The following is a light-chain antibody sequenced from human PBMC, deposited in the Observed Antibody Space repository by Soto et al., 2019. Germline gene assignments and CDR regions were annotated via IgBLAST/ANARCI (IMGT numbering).Light chain of an antibody. CDR2: KVS. Sequence: DVVMTQSPLSLPVTLGQPASISCRSSQSIIYSDGIAYLNWFHQRPGQSPRRLIYKVSNRDSGVPDRFTGSGSGTDFTLTISRVEAEDVGVYYCMQCTHWPPTFGRGTKVEIK. V-gene: IGKV2-30*01. CDR1: QSIIYSDGIAY. CDR3: MQCTHWPPT. J-gene: IGKJ1*01.